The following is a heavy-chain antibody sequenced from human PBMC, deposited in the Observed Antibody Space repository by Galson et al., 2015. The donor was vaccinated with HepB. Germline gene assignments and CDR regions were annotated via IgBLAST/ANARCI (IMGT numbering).Heavy chain of an antibody. J-gene: IGHJ3*01. CDR2: IRDSITT. Sequence: SLRLSCAASGFTFSDYTPNWVRQAPGKGLEWLSYIRDSITTYYADSLKGRFTISRDNAQNSLFLQMNSLTVEDTAVYYCVRDHNYAFDLWGQGTVVTVSS. CDR3: VRDHNYAFDL. V-gene: IGHV3-69-1*01. CDR1: GFTFSDYT.